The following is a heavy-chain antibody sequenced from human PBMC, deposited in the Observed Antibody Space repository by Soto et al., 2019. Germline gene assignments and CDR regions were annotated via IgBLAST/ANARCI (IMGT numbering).Heavy chain of an antibody. CDR1: GFTFNNYV. CDR2: ISNNGGST. CDR3: ARNRVTGSGSYYYFDY. Sequence: GGSLRLSCSASGFTFNNYVMYWVRQAPGKGLEYVSGISNNGGSTYYADSVKGRFTISRDNSKNTLYLQMRSLRSEDTAVYYCARNRVTGSGSYYYFDYWGQGTLVTVSS. V-gene: IGHV3-64D*06. J-gene: IGHJ4*02. D-gene: IGHD1-26*01.